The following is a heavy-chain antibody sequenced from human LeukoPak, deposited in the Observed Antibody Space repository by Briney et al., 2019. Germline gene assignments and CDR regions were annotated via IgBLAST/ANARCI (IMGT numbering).Heavy chain of an antibody. CDR1: GYTFTSYG. Sequence: ASVKVSCKASGYTFTSYGISWVRQAPGQGLEWMGWISAYNGNTNYAQKLRGRVTMTTDTSTSTAYMELRSLRSDDTAVYYCARDAGITMIVGDAFDIWGQGTMVTVSS. CDR3: ARDAGITMIVGDAFDI. D-gene: IGHD3-22*01. CDR2: ISAYNGNT. V-gene: IGHV1-18*01. J-gene: IGHJ3*02.